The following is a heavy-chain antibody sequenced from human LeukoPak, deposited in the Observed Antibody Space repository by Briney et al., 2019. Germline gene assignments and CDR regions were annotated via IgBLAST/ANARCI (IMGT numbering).Heavy chain of an antibody. CDR3: ARLVTMVRGGIDY. CDR2: IIPIFGTA. D-gene: IGHD3-10*01. CDR1: GYTFTSYG. V-gene: IGHV1-69*13. Sequence: ASVKVSCKASGYTFTSYGISWVRQAPGQGLEWMGGIIPIFGTANYAQKFQGRVTITADESTSTAYMELSSLRSEDTAVYYCARLVTMVRGGIDYWGQGTLVTVSS. J-gene: IGHJ4*02.